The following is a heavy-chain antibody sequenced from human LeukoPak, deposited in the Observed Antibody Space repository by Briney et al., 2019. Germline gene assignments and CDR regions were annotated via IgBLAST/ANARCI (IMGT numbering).Heavy chain of an antibody. CDR1: GGSITTYY. CDR3: ARLKYSSSGGWFDP. D-gene: IGHD6-19*01. CDR2: IFTSGST. J-gene: IGHJ5*02. Sequence: SETLSLTCTVSGGSITTYYWSWIRQPPGKGLEWIGYIFTSGSTNYNPSLKSRVTISVDTSKNQFSLKLSSVTAADTAVYYCARLKYSSSGGWFDPWGQGTLVTVSP. V-gene: IGHV4-4*09.